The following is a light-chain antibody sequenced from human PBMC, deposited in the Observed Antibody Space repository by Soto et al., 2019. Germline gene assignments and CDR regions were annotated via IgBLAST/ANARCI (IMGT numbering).Light chain of an antibody. CDR3: HQRQSWPRT. V-gene: IGKV3-11*01. Sequence: EIVLTQFPGTLSLSPGERATLSCRASQSVSDSSLAWYQHKPGQAPRLLIYLASNRAAGVPARFSGSGSGTDFTLTISDVEPEDFAVYYCHQRQSWPRTFGQGTKVDIK. CDR2: LAS. J-gene: IGKJ1*01. CDR1: QSVSDSS.